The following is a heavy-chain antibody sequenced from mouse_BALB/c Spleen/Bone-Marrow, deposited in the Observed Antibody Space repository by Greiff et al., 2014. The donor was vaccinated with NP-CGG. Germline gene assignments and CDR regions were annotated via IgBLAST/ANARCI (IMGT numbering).Heavy chain of an antibody. Sequence: QVQLKESGAELVKPGASVKLSCKTSGYTFTSYWIQWVKQRPGQGLGWIGEIFPGTVTPYYNEKFKGKATLTIDTSSSTASMQLSSLTSEDSAVYFCARRGYGYLDYWGQGTTLTVYS. CDR2: IFPGTVTP. D-gene: IGHD2-10*02. CDR1: GYTFTSYW. CDR3: ARRGYGYLDY. V-gene: IGHV1S132*01. J-gene: IGHJ2*01.